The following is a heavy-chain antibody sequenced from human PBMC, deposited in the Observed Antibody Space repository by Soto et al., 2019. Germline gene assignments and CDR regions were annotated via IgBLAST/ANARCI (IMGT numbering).Heavy chain of an antibody. V-gene: IGHV1-2*02. CDR2: INPHSGVT. J-gene: IGHJ4*02. D-gene: IGHD3-3*01. CDR3: ALEMSTITYFHY. Sequence: VHLVQSGAEVKKPGASVIVSCKASGYTFTDHSLHWVRQAPGQGLEWMGWINPHSGVTVSAENFEGRVTMTRDTSINTAYMEMGWLRSDDTAMYYCALEMSTITYFHYWGQGTLLTVSS. CDR1: GYTFTDHS.